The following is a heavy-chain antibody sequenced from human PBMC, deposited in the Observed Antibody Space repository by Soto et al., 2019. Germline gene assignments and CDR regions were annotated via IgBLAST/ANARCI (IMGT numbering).Heavy chain of an antibody. D-gene: IGHD6-19*01. Sequence: CYTASGLTVGIYGVNWVLKDTGKGLEWVSYISSSSSTIYYADSVKGRFTISRDNAKNSLYLQMNSLRAEDTAVYYCGRGYRSGWDPFDYWGQGTLVTVSS. V-gene: IGHV3-48*01. CDR2: ISSSSSTI. J-gene: IGHJ4*02. CDR1: GLTVGIYG. CDR3: GRGYRSGWDPFDY.